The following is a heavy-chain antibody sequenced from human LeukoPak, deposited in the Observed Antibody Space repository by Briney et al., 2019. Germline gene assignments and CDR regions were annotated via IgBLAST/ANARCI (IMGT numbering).Heavy chain of an antibody. V-gene: IGHV1-2*02. CDR3: ARGDKRRAFDI. Sequence: ASVKVSCKASGYTFTGYYMHWVRQAPGQGLEWMGWINPNSDGTNYAQKFQGRVTMTRDTSISTAYMELSRLRSDDTAVYYCARGDKRRAFDIWGQGTMVTVSS. J-gene: IGHJ3*02. CDR2: INPNSDGT. D-gene: IGHD5-24*01. CDR1: GYTFTGYY.